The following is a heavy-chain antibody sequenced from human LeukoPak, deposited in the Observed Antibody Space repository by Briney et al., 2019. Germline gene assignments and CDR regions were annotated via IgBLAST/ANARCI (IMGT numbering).Heavy chain of an antibody. CDR1: GGSISSYY. CDR3: ARDVVRGSNWFDP. D-gene: IGHD3-10*01. V-gene: IGHV4-59*01. CDR2: IYYSGST. J-gene: IGHJ5*02. Sequence: SETLSLTCTVSGGSISSYYWSWIRQPPGKGLEWIGYIYYSGSTNYNPSLKSRVTISVDTSKNQFSLKLSSVTAADTAVYYCARDVVRGSNWFDPWGQGTLVTVSS.